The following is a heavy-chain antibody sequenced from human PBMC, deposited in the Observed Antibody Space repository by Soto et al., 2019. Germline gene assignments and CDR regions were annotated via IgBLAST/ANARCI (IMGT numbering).Heavy chain of an antibody. Sequence: GGSLRLSCAASGFTFSSYAMHWVRQAPGKGLGWVAVISYDGSNKYYADSVKGRFTISRDNSKNTLYLQMNSLRAEDTAVYYCARVRSSSKIHYYYYGMDVWGQGTTVTVSS. D-gene: IGHD6-6*01. V-gene: IGHV3-30-3*01. J-gene: IGHJ6*02. CDR2: ISYDGSNK. CDR3: ARVRSSSKIHYYYYGMDV. CDR1: GFTFSSYA.